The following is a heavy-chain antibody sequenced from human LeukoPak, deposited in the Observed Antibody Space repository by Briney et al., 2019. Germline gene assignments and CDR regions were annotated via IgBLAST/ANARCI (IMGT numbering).Heavy chain of an antibody. J-gene: IGHJ5*02. CDR2: MYHSGST. CDR3: ARGPRFGALLWHWFDP. Sequence: SETLSLTCTVSGYSISSGHYWGWIRQPPGKGLEWIGSMYHSGSTYYNPPLKSRVTISEDTSKNQFSLKLRSVTAADTAVYYCARGPRFGALLWHWFDPWGQGTLVTVSS. V-gene: IGHV4-38-2*02. D-gene: IGHD3-10*01. CDR1: GYSISSGHY.